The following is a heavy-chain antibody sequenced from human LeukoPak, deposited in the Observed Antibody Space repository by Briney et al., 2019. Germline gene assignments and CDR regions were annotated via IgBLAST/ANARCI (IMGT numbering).Heavy chain of an antibody. V-gene: IGHV3-33*06. CDR1: GFSFSNYG. Sequence: GGSLRLSCVASGFSFSNYGMHWVRQAPGRGLEWVAVIWSDGSYEQYTDSVKGRFTISRDNSKNTLFLQLNSLRPEDTAVYYCAKPTWGSGSFLIDFWGQGTLVTVSS. J-gene: IGHJ4*02. CDR3: AKPTWGSGSFLIDF. CDR2: IWSDGSYE. D-gene: IGHD1-26*01.